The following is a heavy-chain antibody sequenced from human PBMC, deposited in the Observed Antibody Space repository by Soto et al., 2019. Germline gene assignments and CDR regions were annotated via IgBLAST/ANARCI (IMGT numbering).Heavy chain of an antibody. CDR1: GGSINNYW. Sequence: PSETLSLTCTVSGGSINNYWWSWIRQAADKRLEWIGRLHSTGATNYNPSLRSRVTMSVDKSKNQFSLNLASVTAADTAVYYCVRDVPAAGTDWFDPWGRGTLVTVSS. D-gene: IGHD6-13*01. CDR2: LHSTGAT. CDR3: VRDVPAAGTDWFDP. J-gene: IGHJ5*02. V-gene: IGHV4-4*07.